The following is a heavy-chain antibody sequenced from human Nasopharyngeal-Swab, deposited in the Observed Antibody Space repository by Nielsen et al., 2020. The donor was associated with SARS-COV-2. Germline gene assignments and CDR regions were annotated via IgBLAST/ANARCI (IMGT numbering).Heavy chain of an antibody. CDR2: ISYDGSNK. CDR3: AKGGWYSSSSGNFDY. J-gene: IGHJ4*02. D-gene: IGHD6-6*01. Sequence: GESLKISCAASGFTFSSYGMHWVRQAPGKRLEWVAVISYDGSNKYYADSVKGRFTISRDYSKDTLYLQMNSLRAEDTAVYYCAKGGWYSSSSGNFDYWGQGTLVTVSS. V-gene: IGHV3-30*18. CDR1: GFTFSSYG.